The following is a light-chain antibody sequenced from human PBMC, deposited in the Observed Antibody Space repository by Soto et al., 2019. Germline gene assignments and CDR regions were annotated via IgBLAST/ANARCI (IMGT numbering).Light chain of an antibody. V-gene: IGLV1-40*01. Sequence: QSVLTQRPSVPGAPGQRVTISCTGSSSNIGAGYDVHWYQQLPGTAPKLLIYGNSNRPSGVPDRFSGSKSGTSASLAITGLQAEDEADYYCQSYDSSLSGSVVFGGGTQLTVL. CDR1: SSNIGAGYD. CDR3: QSYDSSLSGSVV. J-gene: IGLJ2*01. CDR2: GNS.